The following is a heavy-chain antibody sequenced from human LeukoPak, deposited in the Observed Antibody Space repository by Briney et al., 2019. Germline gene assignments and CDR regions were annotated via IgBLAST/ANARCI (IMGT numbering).Heavy chain of an antibody. CDR2: ISGSGGST. D-gene: IGHD4-17*01. CDR3: AKDGDYVGYFDY. J-gene: IGHJ4*02. V-gene: IGHV3-23*01. Sequence: GGSLRLSCAAPGFTFSSYAMSWVRQAPGKGLEWVSAISGSGGSTYYADSVKGRFTISRDNSKNTLYLQMNSLRAEDTALYYCAKDGDYVGYFDYWGQGTLVTVSS. CDR1: GFTFSSYA.